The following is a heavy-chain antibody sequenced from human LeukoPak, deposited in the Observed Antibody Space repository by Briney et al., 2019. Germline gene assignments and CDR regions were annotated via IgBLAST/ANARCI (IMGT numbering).Heavy chain of an antibody. Sequence: GGSLRLSCAASGFTFRSYWMSWVRQAPRKGLEWVANIKQDGSKKSYVDSVKGRFTISRDNAKNSLYLQMNSLRAEDTAIYYCTRVGYIDEGIDYWGQGTLVTVSS. CDR2: IKQDGSKK. CDR1: GFTFRSYW. D-gene: IGHD5-24*01. J-gene: IGHJ4*02. CDR3: TRVGYIDEGIDY. V-gene: IGHV3-7*04.